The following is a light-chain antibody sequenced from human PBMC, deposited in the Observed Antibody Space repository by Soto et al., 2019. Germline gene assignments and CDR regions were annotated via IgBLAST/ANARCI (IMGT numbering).Light chain of an antibody. CDR3: SSYTSSSTLYA. V-gene: IGLV2-14*01. CDR2: DVS. Sequence: QSALTKPASVSGAHGQSITISCTGTSSDVGGYNYVSWYQQHPGKAPKLMIYDVSNRPSGVSNRFSGSKSGNTASLTISGLQAEDEADYYCSSYTSSSTLYAFGTGTKVTVL. CDR1: SSDVGGYNY. J-gene: IGLJ1*01.